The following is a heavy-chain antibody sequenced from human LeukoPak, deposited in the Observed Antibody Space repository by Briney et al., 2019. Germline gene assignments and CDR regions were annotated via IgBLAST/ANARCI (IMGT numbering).Heavy chain of an antibody. D-gene: IGHD1-26*01. V-gene: IGHV3-23*01. CDR2: ISGSGGST. CDR3: ARDRRWELLGYLLDY. CDR1: GFTFSSYA. Sequence: PGGSLRLSCAASGFTFSSYAMSWVRQAPGKGLEWVSAISGSGGSTYYADSVKGRFTISRDNSKNTLYLQMNSLRAEDTAVYYCARDRRWELLGYLLDYWGQGTLVTVSS. J-gene: IGHJ4*02.